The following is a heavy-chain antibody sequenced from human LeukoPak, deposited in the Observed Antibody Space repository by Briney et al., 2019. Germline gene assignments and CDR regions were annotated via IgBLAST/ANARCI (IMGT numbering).Heavy chain of an antibody. V-gene: IGHV5-51*01. J-gene: IGHJ4*02. CDR3: ARHEDGYNPFDY. Sequence: GESLKISCKGSGYSFTGYWIAWVRQMPGKGLEWMGIIYPGNSDTRYSPSFQGQVTISADRSISTAYLQWSSLKASDTAMYYCARHEDGYNPFDYWGQGALVTVSS. D-gene: IGHD5-24*01. CDR2: IYPGNSDT. CDR1: GYSFTGYW.